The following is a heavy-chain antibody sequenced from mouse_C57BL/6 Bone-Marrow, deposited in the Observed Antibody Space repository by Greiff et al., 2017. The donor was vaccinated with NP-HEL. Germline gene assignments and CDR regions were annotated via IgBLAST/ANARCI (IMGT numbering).Heavy chain of an antibody. J-gene: IGHJ2*01. Sequence: EVKVVESGEGLVKPGGSLKLSCAASGFTFSSYAMSWVRQTPEKRLEWVAYISSGGDYIYYADTVKGRFTISRDNARNTLYLQMSSLKSEDTAMYYCTREGGYDYDEGDYWGQGTTLTVSS. CDR2: ISSGGDYI. D-gene: IGHD2-4*01. CDR1: GFTFSSYA. CDR3: TREGGYDYDEGDY. V-gene: IGHV5-9-1*02.